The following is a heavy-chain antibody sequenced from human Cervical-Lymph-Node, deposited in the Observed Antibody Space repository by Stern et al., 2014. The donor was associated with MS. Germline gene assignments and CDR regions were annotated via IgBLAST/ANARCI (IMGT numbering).Heavy chain of an antibody. J-gene: IGHJ6*02. V-gene: IGHV3-21*01. CDR2: ISARSGDI. D-gene: IGHD6-19*01. CDR3: ASVAVAGTGDQHYYYGLDV. Sequence: EVQLVESGGGLVKPGGSLRLSCAASGFTFRTYTMNWVRQAPGKGLEWISSISARSGDINYADSVKGRFTISRDNAKKSLFLQMNSLRVEDTAVYYCASVAVAGTGDQHYYYGLDVWGQGTTVTVSS. CDR1: GFTFRTYT.